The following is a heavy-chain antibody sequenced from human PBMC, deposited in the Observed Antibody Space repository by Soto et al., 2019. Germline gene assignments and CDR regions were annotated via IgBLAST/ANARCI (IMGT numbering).Heavy chain of an antibody. D-gene: IGHD5-12*01. CDR2: IMSKTDGGTI. Sequence: EVQLVESGGGLVKPGESLRLSCVGSGFTFSNAWMSWVRQAPGKGLEWVGRIMSKTDGGTIDYAAPVQGRVIISRDDSKNTVHLQMNSLKTEDTAVYYCAAGYGKTDCDYWGQGTLVTVSS. V-gene: IGHV3-15*01. CDR3: AAGYGKTDCDY. CDR1: GFTFSNAW. J-gene: IGHJ4*02.